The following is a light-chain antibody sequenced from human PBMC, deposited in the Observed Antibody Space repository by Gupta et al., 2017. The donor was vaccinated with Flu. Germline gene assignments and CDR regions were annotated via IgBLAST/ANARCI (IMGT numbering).Light chain of an antibody. CDR1: SSDVGGYDY. Sequence: VTISCTGTSSDVGGYDYVSWYQHHQGKEPKRVMSDVSKRPSGVPDRFSCSTSGNTASLTVSGLQAEDEADDFCSSSEGSINHGVFGGGTKLTVL. J-gene: IGLJ2*01. CDR3: SSSEGSINHGV. CDR2: DVS. V-gene: IGLV2-8*01.